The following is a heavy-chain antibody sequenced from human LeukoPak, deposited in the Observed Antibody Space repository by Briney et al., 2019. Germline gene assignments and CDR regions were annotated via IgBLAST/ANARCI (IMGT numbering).Heavy chain of an antibody. Sequence: PGGSLRLSCAASGFTVSSNYMSWVRQAPGKGLEWVSVIYSGGSTYYVDSVKGRFTISRDNSKNTLYLQMNSLRAEDTAVYYCARQVDTAMAFDYWGQGTLVTVSS. D-gene: IGHD5-18*01. J-gene: IGHJ4*02. CDR3: ARQVDTAMAFDY. CDR2: IYSGGST. V-gene: IGHV3-53*01. CDR1: GFTVSSNY.